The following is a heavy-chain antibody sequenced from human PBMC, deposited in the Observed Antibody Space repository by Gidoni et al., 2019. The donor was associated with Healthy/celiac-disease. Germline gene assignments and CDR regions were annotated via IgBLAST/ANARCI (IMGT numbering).Heavy chain of an antibody. CDR2: INAGNGNT. V-gene: IGHV1-3*01. D-gene: IGHD2-21*02. CDR3: ARARGGNSVGYFQH. CDR1: GYTFTSYA. Sequence: QVQLVQSGAEVKKPGASVKVSCKASGYTFTSYAMHWVRQAPGQRLEWMGWINAGNGNTKYSQKFQGRVTITRDTAASTAYMELSSLRSEDTAVYYCARARGGNSVGYFQHWGQGTLVTVSS. J-gene: IGHJ1*01.